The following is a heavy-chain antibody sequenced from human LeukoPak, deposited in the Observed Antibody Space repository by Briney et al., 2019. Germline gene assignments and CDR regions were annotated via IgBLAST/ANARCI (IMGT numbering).Heavy chain of an antibody. CDR2: IKSDGST. D-gene: IGHD5-24*01. CDR3: ARDRDGYFDY. CDR1: GFTFSSYW. V-gene: IGHV3-74*01. Sequence: GGSLRLSCAASGFTFSSYWMHWVRQAPGKGLVWVSRIKSDGSTNYADSVKGRFTISGDNAKKTLYLQMNSLRAEDTAVYYCARDRDGYFDYWGQGALVTVSS. J-gene: IGHJ4*02.